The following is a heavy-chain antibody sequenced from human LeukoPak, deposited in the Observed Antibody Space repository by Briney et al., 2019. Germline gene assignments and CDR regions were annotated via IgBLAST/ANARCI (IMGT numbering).Heavy chain of an antibody. CDR3: ARLGSGSYYPYYFDY. D-gene: IGHD1-26*01. CDR2: FYYSGST. Sequence: PSEILSLTCTVSGDSISSYYWSWIRQPPGKGLEWIGYFYYSGSTNYNPSLKSRVSISVDTSKNRFSLRLSSVTAADTAVYYCARLGSGSYYPYYFDYWGQGTLVTVSS. J-gene: IGHJ4*02. V-gene: IGHV4-59*08. CDR1: GDSISSYY.